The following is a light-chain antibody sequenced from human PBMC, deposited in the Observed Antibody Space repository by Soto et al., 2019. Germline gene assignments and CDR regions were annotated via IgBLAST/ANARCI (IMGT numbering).Light chain of an antibody. Sequence: EVVMTHSPATLSVSPVERATLACRASQSVTTNMAWYQQKPGQAPRLLIYGASTRATGIPARFSGSGSGTDFTLTIISLQSEDFAVYYCQQYNNWPPWTFGQGTKVEIK. CDR1: QSVTTN. CDR2: GAS. CDR3: QQYNNWPPWT. V-gene: IGKV3-15*01. J-gene: IGKJ1*01.